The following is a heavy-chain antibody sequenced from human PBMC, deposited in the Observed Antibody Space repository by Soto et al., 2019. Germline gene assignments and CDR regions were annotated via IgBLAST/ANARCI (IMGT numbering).Heavy chain of an antibody. J-gene: IGHJ5*02. Sequence: SETLSLTCAVYGVSFSGYYWSWIRQPPGKGLEWIGEINHSGSTNYNPSLKSRVTISVDTSKNQFSLKLSSVTAADTAVYYCARGRSRLRTFDPWGQGTLVTVSS. V-gene: IGHV4-34*01. CDR1: GVSFSGYY. D-gene: IGHD4-17*01. CDR3: ARGRSRLRTFDP. CDR2: INHSGST.